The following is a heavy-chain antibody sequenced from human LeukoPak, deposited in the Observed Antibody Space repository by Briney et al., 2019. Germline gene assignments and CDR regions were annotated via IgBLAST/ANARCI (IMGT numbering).Heavy chain of an antibody. Sequence: GGSLRLSCAASGFTFDDHAMHWVRQAPGKGLEWVSGISWNSGSIGYADSVKGRFTISRDNAKNSLYLQMNSLRAEDTALYYCAKDSTNYYDSPSGYWGQGTLVTVSS. V-gene: IGHV3-9*01. CDR2: ISWNSGSI. D-gene: IGHD3-22*01. CDR1: GFTFDDHA. CDR3: AKDSTNYYDSPSGY. J-gene: IGHJ4*02.